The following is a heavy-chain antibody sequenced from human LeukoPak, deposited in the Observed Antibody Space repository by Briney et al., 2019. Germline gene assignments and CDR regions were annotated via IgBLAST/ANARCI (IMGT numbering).Heavy chain of an antibody. J-gene: IGHJ5*02. V-gene: IGHV4-39*01. CDR1: GGSISSSSYY. CDR2: IYYSGST. CDR3: ATILLYYYGSGNT. D-gene: IGHD3-10*01. Sequence: PSETLSLTCTVSGGSISSSSYYWGWIRQPPGKGLEWIGSIYYSGSTYYNPSLKSRVTISVDTSKNQFSLKLSSVTAADTAVYYCATILLYYYGSGNTWGQGTLVTVSS.